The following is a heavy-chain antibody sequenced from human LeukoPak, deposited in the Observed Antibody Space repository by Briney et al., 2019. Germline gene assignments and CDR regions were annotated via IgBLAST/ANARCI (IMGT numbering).Heavy chain of an antibody. CDR2: IYYSGST. CDR1: GGSISSSSYY. D-gene: IGHD6-13*01. V-gene: IGHV4-39*01. J-gene: IGHJ5*02. CDR3: ANRAAAGTDAHHHNWFDP. Sequence: PSETLSLTCTVSGGSISSSSYYWGWIRQPPGKGLEWIVSIYYSGSTYYNPSLKSRVTISVDTSKNQFSLKLSSVTAADTAVYYCANRAAAGTDAHHHNWFDPWGQGTLVTVSS.